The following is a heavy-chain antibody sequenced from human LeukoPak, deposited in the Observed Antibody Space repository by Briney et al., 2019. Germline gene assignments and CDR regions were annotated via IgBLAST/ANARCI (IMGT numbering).Heavy chain of an antibody. V-gene: IGHV4-59*01. CDR1: GGSISSYY. Sequence: SETLSLTCTVSGGSISSYYWSWIRQPPGKGLEWIGYIYYSGSTNYNPSLKSRVTISVDTSKNQFSLKLSSVTAADTAVYYCARAPVDWFDPWGQRTLVTVSS. CDR3: ARAPVDWFDP. J-gene: IGHJ5*02. CDR2: IYYSGST.